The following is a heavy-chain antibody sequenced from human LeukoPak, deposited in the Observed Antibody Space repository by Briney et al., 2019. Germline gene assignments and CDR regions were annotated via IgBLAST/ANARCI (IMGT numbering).Heavy chain of an antibody. CDR2: ISPYSGTT. D-gene: IGHD1-1*01. Sequence: ASVKVSCKASGYTFTNYDINWVRQASGQGLEWLGWISPYSGTTGSAQKFQGRVTMTRNSSISTDYLEMSRLTSEDTAVYYCARALDTTVLLGAYWGQGTPVTVSS. CDR1: GYTFTNYD. J-gene: IGHJ4*02. V-gene: IGHV1-8*01. CDR3: ARALDTTVLLGAY.